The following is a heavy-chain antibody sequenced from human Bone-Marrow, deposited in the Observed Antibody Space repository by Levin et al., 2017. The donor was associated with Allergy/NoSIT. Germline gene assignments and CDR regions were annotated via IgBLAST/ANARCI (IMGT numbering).Heavy chain of an antibody. CDR2: IRMKVNSYTT. Sequence: GGSLRLSCVASGIIFSDHYMDWVRQTPGKGLECIARIRMKVNSYTTEYAASVKGRFIISRDDSKNSVYLEMNSLKTEDTAVYYCSDLGTPYWGQGTLVTVSS. CDR3: SDLGTPY. D-gene: IGHD1-26*01. V-gene: IGHV3-72*01. J-gene: IGHJ4*02. CDR1: GIIFSDHY.